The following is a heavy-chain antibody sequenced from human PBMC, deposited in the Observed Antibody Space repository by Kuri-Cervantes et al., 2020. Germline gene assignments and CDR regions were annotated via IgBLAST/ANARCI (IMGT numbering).Heavy chain of an antibody. D-gene: IGHD3-10*01. V-gene: IGHV3-30-3*01. J-gene: IGHJ6*02. CDR1: GFTFSSYA. Sequence: GESLKISCAASGFTFSSYAMHWVRQAPGKGLEWVAVISYDGSNKYYADSVKGRFTISRDNSKNTLYLQMNSLRADDTAVYYCARMIAYGSGSRFREDVWGQGTTVTVSS. CDR2: ISYDGSNK. CDR3: ARMIAYGSGSRFREDV.